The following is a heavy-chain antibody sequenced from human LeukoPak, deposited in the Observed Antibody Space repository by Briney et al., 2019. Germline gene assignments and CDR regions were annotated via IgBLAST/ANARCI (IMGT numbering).Heavy chain of an antibody. CDR2: IIPIFGTA. Sequence: SVKVSCKASGGTSISYAISWVRQAPGQGLEWMGGIIPIFGTANYAQKFQGRVTITADESTSTAYMELSSLRSEDTAVYYCARRIGIDYYSGAWWYFDLWGRGTLVTVSS. V-gene: IGHV1-69*13. CDR3: ARRIGIDYYSGAWWYFDL. J-gene: IGHJ2*01. D-gene: IGHD1-26*01. CDR1: GGTSISYA.